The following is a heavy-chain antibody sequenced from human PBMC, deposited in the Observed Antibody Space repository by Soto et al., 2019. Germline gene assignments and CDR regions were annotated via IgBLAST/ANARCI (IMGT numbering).Heavy chain of an antibody. Sequence: ASVKVSCKASGYTFTSYAMHWVRQAPGQRLEWMGWINAGNGNTKYSQKFQGRVTMTRNTSISTAYMELSSLRSEDTAVYYCARDLAGRIDYWGQGTLVTVSS. CDR2: INAGNGNT. CDR1: GYTFTSYA. D-gene: IGHD6-25*01. J-gene: IGHJ4*02. V-gene: IGHV1-3*01. CDR3: ARDLAGRIDY.